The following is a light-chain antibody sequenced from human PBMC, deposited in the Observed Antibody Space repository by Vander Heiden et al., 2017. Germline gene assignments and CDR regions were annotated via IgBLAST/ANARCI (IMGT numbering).Light chain of an antibody. CDR2: GAS. CDR1: QSVSSN. J-gene: IGKJ2*01. CDR3: QQYNNWPPYT. Sequence: EIVLSHSPATLSVSPGERATLSCRASQSVSSNLAWYQQKPGQAPRLLIYGASTRATGIPARFSGSGSGTEFTLTISSLQSEDFAVYYCQQYNNWPPYTFGQGTKVEIK. V-gene: IGKV3-15*01.